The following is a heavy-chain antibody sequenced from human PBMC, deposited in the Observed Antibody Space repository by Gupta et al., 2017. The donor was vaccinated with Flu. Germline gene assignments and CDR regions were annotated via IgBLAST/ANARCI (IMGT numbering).Heavy chain of an antibody. CDR3: AAHDRAYYGPDY. CDR1: GFAFINAW. Sequence: EVQLVESGGGLVKPGGSLRLSCAASGFAFINAWMSWVRQAPGKGLEWVGRIKTKTDGGTIDDAAPVKGRFTISRDDSKNTLYLQMNSLKTEDTAVYYCAAHDRAYYGPDYGGQGTLVTVSS. D-gene: IGHD2-21*01. CDR2: IKTKTDGGTI. J-gene: IGHJ4*02. V-gene: IGHV3-15*01.